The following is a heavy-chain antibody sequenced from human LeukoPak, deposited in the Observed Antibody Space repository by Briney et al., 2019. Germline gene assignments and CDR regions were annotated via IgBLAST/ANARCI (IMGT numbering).Heavy chain of an antibody. J-gene: IGHJ4*02. V-gene: IGHV1-2*02. D-gene: IGHD3-22*01. CDR2: INPNSGGT. CDR1: VYTFTGYY. CDR3: ARDDYYDSSGYSDY. Sequence: GASVTVSCKSSVYTFTGYYIHWVRQAPGQGFEWMGWINPNSGGTDYAQKFQGRVTMTRDMSTTTAYMELRRLRADDTAVYYCARDDYYDSSGYSDYWGQGTLVTVSS.